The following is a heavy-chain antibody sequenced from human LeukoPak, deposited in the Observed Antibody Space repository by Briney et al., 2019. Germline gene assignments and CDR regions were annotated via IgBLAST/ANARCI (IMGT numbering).Heavy chain of an antibody. J-gene: IGHJ3*02. CDR3: ARHGGESIVAMILHAFDI. CDR2: IYYSGST. CDR1: GGCISSYS. D-gene: IGHD5-12*01. Sequence: PSETLSLTCTVSGGCISSYSWSWIRQPPGKGLEWIGSIYYSGSTNYNPSLKSRVTMSVDTSKNQFSLKLSSVTAADTAVYYCARHGGESIVAMILHAFDIWGQGTMVTVSS. V-gene: IGHV4-59*08.